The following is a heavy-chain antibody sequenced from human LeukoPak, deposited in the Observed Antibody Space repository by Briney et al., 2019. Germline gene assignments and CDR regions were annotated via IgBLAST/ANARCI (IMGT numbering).Heavy chain of an antibody. CDR3: AKAPRFGDHATEYYYYYMHV. CDR1: EFSVGSNY. Sequence: GGSLRLSCAASEFSVGSNYMTWVRQAPGKGLEWVSLIYSGGSTYYADSVKGRFTISRDNSKNTLYLQMNSLRVEDTAVYYCAKAPRFGDHATEYYYYYMHVWGKGTTVTVSS. V-gene: IGHV3-66*01. J-gene: IGHJ6*03. D-gene: IGHD3-16*01. CDR2: IYSGGST.